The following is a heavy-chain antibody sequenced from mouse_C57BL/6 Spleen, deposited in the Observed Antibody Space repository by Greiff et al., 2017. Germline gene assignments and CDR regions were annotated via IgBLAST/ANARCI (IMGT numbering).Heavy chain of an antibody. V-gene: IGHV1-22*01. CDR1: GYTFTDYN. Sequence: VQLQQSGPELVKPGASVKMSCKASGYTFTDYNMHWVKQSHGKSLEWIGYINPNNGGTSYNQKFKGKATLTVNKSSSTAYMELRSLTSEASAVYYCAREDYYGSSDWYFDVWGTGTTVTVSS. D-gene: IGHD1-1*01. CDR2: INPNNGGT. J-gene: IGHJ1*03. CDR3: AREDYYGSSDWYFDV.